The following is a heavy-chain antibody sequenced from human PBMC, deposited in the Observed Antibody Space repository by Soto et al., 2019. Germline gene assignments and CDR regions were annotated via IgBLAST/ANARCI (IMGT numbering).Heavy chain of an antibody. V-gene: IGHV3-48*02. D-gene: IGHD3-3*01. CDR3: ARDNREWLESLPFYYYYYGMDV. J-gene: IGHJ6*02. CDR2: ISSSSSTI. Sequence: PGGSLRLSCAASGFTFSSYSMNWVRQAPGKGLEWVSYISSSSSTIYYADSVKGRFTISRDNAKNSLYLQMNSLRDEDTAVYYCARDNREWLESLPFYYYYYGMDVWGQGTTVTVSS. CDR1: GFTFSSYS.